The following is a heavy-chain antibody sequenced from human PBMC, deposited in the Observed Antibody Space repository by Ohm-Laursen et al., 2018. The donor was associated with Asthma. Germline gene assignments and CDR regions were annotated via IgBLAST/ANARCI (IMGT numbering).Heavy chain of an antibody. CDR3: ATNLPYEAENY. CDR2: IYPDGGEK. J-gene: IGHJ4*02. CDR1: GLPFSNFW. D-gene: IGHD3-16*01. V-gene: IGHV3-7*05. Sequence: GSLRLSCTASGLPFSNFWMRWVRQAPGKGLEWVANIYPDGGEKYYVDSVDGRFTISRDNAKNSLYLQMNSLRAEDTAVYYCATNLPYEAENYWGQGTLVTVSS.